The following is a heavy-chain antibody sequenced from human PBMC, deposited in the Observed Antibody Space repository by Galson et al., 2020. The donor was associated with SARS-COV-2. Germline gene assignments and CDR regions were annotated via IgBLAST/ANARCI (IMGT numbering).Heavy chain of an antibody. CDR1: GFTFRSYA. CDR2: ISGGGGTT. CDR3: AKDDVPSVTSYYHMGV. D-gene: IGHD3-10*01. V-gene: IGHV3-23*01. Sequence: SCAASGFTFRSYAMTWVRQAPGKGLEWVSAISGGGGTTYHADSVQGRFTISRDNSKNTLYLQMNSLRAEDTAIYYCAKDDVPSVTSYYHMGVWGKGTTVTVSS. J-gene: IGHJ6*03.